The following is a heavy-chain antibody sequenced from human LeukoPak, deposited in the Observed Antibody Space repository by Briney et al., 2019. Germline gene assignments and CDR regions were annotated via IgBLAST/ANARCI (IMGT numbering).Heavy chain of an antibody. CDR2: IYYSGST. CDR3: ARGVLDY. V-gene: IGHV4-59*01. J-gene: IGHJ4*02. Sequence: PSETLSLTCTVSGGSISGSYWSWIRQPPGKGLEWIGYIYYSGSTNYNPSLKSRVTISVDTSKNQFSLKLSSVTAADTAVYYCARGVLDYWGQGTLVTVSS. D-gene: IGHD3-10*01. CDR1: GGSISGSY.